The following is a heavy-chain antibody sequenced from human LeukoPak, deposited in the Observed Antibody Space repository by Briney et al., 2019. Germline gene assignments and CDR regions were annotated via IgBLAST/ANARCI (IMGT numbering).Heavy chain of an antibody. CDR2: ISGSGGST. D-gene: IGHD3-3*01. CDR3: AKDSYRITIFGVDPKYFDY. V-gene: IGHV3-23*01. CDR1: GFTFSSYW. Sequence: PGGSLRLSCAASGFTFSSYWMSWVRQAPGKGLEWVSAISGSGGSTYYADSVKGRFTISRDNSKNTLYLQMNSLRAEDTAVYYCAKDSYRITIFGVDPKYFDYWGQGTLVTVSS. J-gene: IGHJ4*02.